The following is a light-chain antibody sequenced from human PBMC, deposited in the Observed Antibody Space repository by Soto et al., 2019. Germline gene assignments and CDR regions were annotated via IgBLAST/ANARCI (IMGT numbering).Light chain of an antibody. V-gene: IGLV2-14*01. CDR3: TSWTTSTTMK. CDR1: SSDVGAYNY. J-gene: IGLJ2*01. Sequence: QSVLTQPASVSGSPGQSITIPCTGTSSDVGAYNYVSWYQQHPGKAPKLMIYDVNIRPSGVSNRFSGSKSGNTASLTISGLQAEDEADYYCTSWTTSTTMKFGGGTK. CDR2: DVN.